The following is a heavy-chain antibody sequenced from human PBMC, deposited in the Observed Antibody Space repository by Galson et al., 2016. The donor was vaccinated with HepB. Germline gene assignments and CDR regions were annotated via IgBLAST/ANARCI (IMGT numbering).Heavy chain of an antibody. CDR1: GFSLSTRGVG. V-gene: IGHV2-5*02. Sequence: PALVKPTQTLTLTCTFSGFSLSTRGVGVGWIRQPPGKALEWLALIYWDDDKRYSPSLRSRLTITKGTSKNQVVLTMSNTDPVDTATYYCAQISDPAHYPFWGGYYKSDEYYFDSWGQGTLVTVSS. CDR2: IYWDDDK. J-gene: IGHJ4*02. CDR3: AQISDPAHYPFWGGYYKSDEYYFDS. D-gene: IGHD3-3*01.